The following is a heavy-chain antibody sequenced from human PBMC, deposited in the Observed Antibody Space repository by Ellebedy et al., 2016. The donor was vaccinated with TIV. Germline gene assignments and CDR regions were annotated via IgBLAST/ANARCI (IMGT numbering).Heavy chain of an antibody. CDR3: ARSTVGWGFEI. Sequence: SGPTLVKPTQTLTLTCTSSGFSLSTTRVGVSWIRQPPGKALAWLARIDWDDDKFYSPSPRTRLSISKDTSKNQVVLTMTNVDPVDTTTYYCARSTVGWGFEIWGQGTRVSVSS. D-gene: IGHD4-11*01. J-gene: IGHJ3*02. CDR2: IDWDDDK. CDR1: GFSLSTTRVG. V-gene: IGHV2-70*04.